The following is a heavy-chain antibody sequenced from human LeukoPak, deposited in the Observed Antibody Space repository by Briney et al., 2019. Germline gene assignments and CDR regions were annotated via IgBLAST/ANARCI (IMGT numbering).Heavy chain of an antibody. J-gene: IGHJ4*02. CDR3: ARLERLFDY. CDR2: IYYSGST. Sequence: PSETLSLTCTVSGGSISSSSYYWGWIRQPPGKGLEWIGSIYYSGSTYYNPSLKSRVTISVDTSKNQFSLKLSSVTAADTAVYYCARLERLFDYWGQGTPVTVSS. V-gene: IGHV4-39*07. CDR1: GGSISSSSYY. D-gene: IGHD1-1*01.